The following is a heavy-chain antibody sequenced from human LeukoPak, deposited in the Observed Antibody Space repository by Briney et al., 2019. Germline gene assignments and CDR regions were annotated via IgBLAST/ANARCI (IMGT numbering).Heavy chain of an antibody. V-gene: IGHV3-53*01. CDR1: GFTVSSNY. D-gene: IGHD3-22*01. CDR2: IYSGGST. CDR3: AREYYDNSGGEDAFDI. Sequence: GGSLRLSCAASGFTVSSNYMNWVRQAPGKGLEWVSVIYSGGSTLYADSLKGRFTISRDNSNNTLYLQMNSLTAEDTAVYYCAREYYDNSGGEDAFDIWGPGTMVTVSS. J-gene: IGHJ3*02.